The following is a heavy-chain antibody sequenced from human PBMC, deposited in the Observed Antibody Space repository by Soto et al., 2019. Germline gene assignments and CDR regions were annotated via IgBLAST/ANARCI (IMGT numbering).Heavy chain of an antibody. CDR1: GFSCSTYA. V-gene: IGHV3-23*01. CDR2: ISGGDGST. CDR3: AKHVYADKRMAPNSFDY. D-gene: IGHD4-17*01. Sequence: GGSLRLSCTASGFSCSTYALSWVRQAPGKGLEWVSTISGGDGSTYFADSVKGRFTISRDNSKNTLYLQMNSLRAEDTAVYYCAKHVYADKRMAPNSFDYWGQGTWVTVSS. J-gene: IGHJ4*02.